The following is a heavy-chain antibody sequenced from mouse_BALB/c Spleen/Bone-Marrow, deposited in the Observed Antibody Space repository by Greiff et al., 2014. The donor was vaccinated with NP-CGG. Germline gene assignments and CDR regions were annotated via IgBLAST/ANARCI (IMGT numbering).Heavy chain of an antibody. D-gene: IGHD2-1*01. CDR1: GYSFTGYT. Sequence: VQLKESGPELVKPGASMKISCKASGYSFTGYTMNWVKQSHGENLEWIGLINPYNGGTSYNQKFKGKATLTVDKSSSTAYMELLSLTSEDSAVYYCARDGNGFAYWGQGTLVTVSA. CDR3: ARDGNGFAY. V-gene: IGHV1-18*01. CDR2: INPYNGGT. J-gene: IGHJ3*01.